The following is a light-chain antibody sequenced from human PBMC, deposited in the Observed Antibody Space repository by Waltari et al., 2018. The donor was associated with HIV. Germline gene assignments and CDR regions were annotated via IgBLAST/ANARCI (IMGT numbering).Light chain of an antibody. CDR3: QTYNGAPFA. CDR1: QGIRQY. Sequence: DIEMTQSPSSLSASLGDSITITCRASQGIRQYLSWYQQRPGELPNVLIYGATVLQPGVPYRFSASGSGTEFSLTISNLRPEDVGTYYCQTYNGAPFAFGGGTKVEVK. CDR2: GAT. J-gene: IGKJ4*01. V-gene: IGKV1-27*01.